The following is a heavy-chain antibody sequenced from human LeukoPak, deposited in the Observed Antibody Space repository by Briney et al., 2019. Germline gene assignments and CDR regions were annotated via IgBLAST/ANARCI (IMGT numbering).Heavy chain of an antibody. CDR2: IYYSGST. Sequence: SETLSLTCTVSGGSISSYYWSWIRQPPGKGLEWIGYIYYSGSTNYNPSLKSRVTISVDTSKNQFSLKLSSVTAADTAVYYCATDYYSNYGDYHKAMDHWGQGTLVAVYS. J-gene: IGHJ4*02. CDR1: GGSISSYY. D-gene: IGHD4-17*01. CDR3: ATDYYSNYGDYHKAMDH. V-gene: IGHV4-59*08.